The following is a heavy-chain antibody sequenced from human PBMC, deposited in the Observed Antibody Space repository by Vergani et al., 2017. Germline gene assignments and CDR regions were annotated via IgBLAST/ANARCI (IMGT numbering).Heavy chain of an antibody. CDR3: ARWIGRSSSIQFWFDP. D-gene: IGHD6-6*01. CDR1: GYIFTSYY. CDR2: INPSGGST. J-gene: IGHJ5*02. V-gene: IGHV1-46*01. Sequence: QVQLVQSGAEVKKPGASVKVSCKASGYIFTSYYMHWVRQAPGQGLEWMGIINPSGGSTSYAQKFQGRVTMTRDTSTSTVYMELSSLRSEDTAVYYCARWIGRSSSIQFWFDPWGQGTLVTVSS.